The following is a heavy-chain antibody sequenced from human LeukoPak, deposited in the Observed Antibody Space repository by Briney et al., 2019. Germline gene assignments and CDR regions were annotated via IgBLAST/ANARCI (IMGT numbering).Heavy chain of an antibody. CDR3: AREKNGSGSYPAGYDY. CDR1: GGSFSGYY. Sequence: SETLSLTCAAYGGSFSGYYWSWIRQPPGKGLEWIGEINHSGSTNYNPSLKSRVTISVDTSKNQFSLKLSSVTAADTAVYYCAREKNGSGSYPAGYDYWGQGTLVTVSS. V-gene: IGHV4-34*01. CDR2: INHSGST. J-gene: IGHJ4*02. D-gene: IGHD3-10*01.